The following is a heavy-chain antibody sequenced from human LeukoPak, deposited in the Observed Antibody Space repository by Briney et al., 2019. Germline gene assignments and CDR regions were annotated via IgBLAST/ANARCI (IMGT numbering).Heavy chain of an antibody. CDR1: GGSFSGYY. J-gene: IGHJ6*03. Sequence: PSETLSLTCAVYGGSFSGYYWTWIRQPPGKGLEWIGEIHYSGSATYNPSLKSRVTISVDTSKNQFSLKMNSVTAADTAVYYCARVPKRSPDYYYYMDVWGKGTTVTVSS. V-gene: IGHV4-34*01. CDR2: IHYSGSA. CDR3: ARVPKRSPDYYYYMDV. D-gene: IGHD5-24*01.